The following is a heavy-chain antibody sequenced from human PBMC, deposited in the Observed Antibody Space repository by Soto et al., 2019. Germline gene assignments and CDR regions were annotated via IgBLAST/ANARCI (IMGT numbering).Heavy chain of an antibody. Sequence: QVQLQESGPGLVKPSETLSLTCAVSGGSISSPNWWSWYRQPPGKGLEWIGEMYPSGSSNRNPSLNSRVTISLDTSKNHFSLKLTSVTAADTAMYYCAREGFDHRTDYWGQGIPVTVSS. V-gene: IGHV4-4*02. J-gene: IGHJ4*02. CDR2: MYPSGSS. CDR1: GGSISSPNW. CDR3: AREGFDHRTDY.